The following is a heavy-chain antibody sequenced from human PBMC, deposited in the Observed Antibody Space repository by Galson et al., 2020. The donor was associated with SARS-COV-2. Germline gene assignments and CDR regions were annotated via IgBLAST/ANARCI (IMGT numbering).Heavy chain of an antibody. Sequence: GGSLSLSCAASGFTVTSNYMSWVRQAPGKGLEWVSVIYSDGSTYYADSVKGRFTISRDYSKNTVFLQMYSLRAEESAVYYCTRDLPEQQLDPWGQGTLVTVSS. CDR2: IYSDGST. J-gene: IGHJ5*02. CDR1: GFTVTSNY. CDR3: TRDLPEQQLDP. V-gene: IGHV3-53*01. D-gene: IGHD6-13*01.